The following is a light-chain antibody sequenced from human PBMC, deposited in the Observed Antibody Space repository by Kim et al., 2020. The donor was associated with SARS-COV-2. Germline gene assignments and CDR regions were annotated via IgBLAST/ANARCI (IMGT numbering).Light chain of an antibody. CDR3: QQYNNWPPVT. Sequence: SPGERATLSCRASQSVGSNLAWYQQKPGQAPRLLIYGASTRATGIPVRFSGSGSGTEFTLTISSLQSEDFAVYYCQQYNNWPPVTFGQGTRLEIK. CDR2: GAS. J-gene: IGKJ5*01. CDR1: QSVGSN. V-gene: IGKV3-15*01.